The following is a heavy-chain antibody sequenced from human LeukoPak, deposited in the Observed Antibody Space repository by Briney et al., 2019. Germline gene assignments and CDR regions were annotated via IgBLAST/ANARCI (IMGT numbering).Heavy chain of an antibody. CDR1: GFTFSSYG. D-gene: IGHD3-22*01. J-gene: IGHJ4*02. Sequence: PGGSLRLSCAASGFTFSSYGMHWVRQAPGKGLEWVAVISYDGSNKYYADSVKGRFTISRDNSKNTLYLQMNSLRAEDTAVYYCARSYDSSGYYYYFDYWGQGTLVTVSS. CDR2: ISYDGSNK. CDR3: ARSYDSSGYYYYFDY. V-gene: IGHV3-30*03.